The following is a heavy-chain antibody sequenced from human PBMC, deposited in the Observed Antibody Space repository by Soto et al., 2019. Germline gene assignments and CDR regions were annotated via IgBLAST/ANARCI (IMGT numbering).Heavy chain of an antibody. CDR2: ITTDKGKT. J-gene: IGHJ4*02. CDR3: ATRSPAFDY. CDR1: GYTFTSYG. V-gene: IGHV1-18*01. Sequence: ASVKVSCKTSGYTFTSYGISWVRQAPGQGLEWMGWITTDKGKTTYAQKFQGRVTMTTDTSTSTAYMELRSLIFDDTAVYYCATRSPAFDYWGQGTLVTVSS.